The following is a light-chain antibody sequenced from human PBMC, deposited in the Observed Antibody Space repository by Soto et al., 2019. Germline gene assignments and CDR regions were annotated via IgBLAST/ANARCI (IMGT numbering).Light chain of an antibody. Sequence: EIVMTQSPATLSVSPGERATLSCRASQSVGSKLAWYQQKPGQAPRLLIYAASTRATGIPARFSGSGSGTEFTLTISSPQSEDCAVYYCQQYNNWPPWTFGQGTKVEIK. CDR2: AAS. CDR3: QQYNNWPPWT. J-gene: IGKJ1*01. CDR1: QSVGSK. V-gene: IGKV3-15*01.